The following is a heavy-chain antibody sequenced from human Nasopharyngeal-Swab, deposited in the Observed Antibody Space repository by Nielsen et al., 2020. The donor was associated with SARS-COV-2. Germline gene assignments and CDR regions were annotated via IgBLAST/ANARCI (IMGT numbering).Heavy chain of an antibody. D-gene: IGHD4-17*01. Sequence: VREAPGQGLEWVSGIRPSGLTTYDADSVKGRFTISRDNANNTLYLQMNSLRAEDTAVYYCATQDYGDYAHYYYMDVWGKGTSVTVSS. V-gene: IGHV3-23*01. CDR2: IRPSGLTT. J-gene: IGHJ6*03. CDR3: ATQDYGDYAHYYYMDV.